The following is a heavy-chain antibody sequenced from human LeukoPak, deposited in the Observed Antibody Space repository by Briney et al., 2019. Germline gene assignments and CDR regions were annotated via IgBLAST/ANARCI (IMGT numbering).Heavy chain of an antibody. CDR2: IWYDGSNK. V-gene: IGHV3-33*08. CDR3: ARGGCGGDCYINY. CDR1: GLTFSSYA. J-gene: IGHJ4*02. D-gene: IGHD2-21*02. Sequence: GGSLRLSCEASGLTFSSYAMHWVRQAPGKGLEWVAVIWYDGSNKYYADSVKGRFTISRDNSKNTLYLQMNSLRAEDTAVYYCARGGCGGDCYINYWGQGTLVTVSS.